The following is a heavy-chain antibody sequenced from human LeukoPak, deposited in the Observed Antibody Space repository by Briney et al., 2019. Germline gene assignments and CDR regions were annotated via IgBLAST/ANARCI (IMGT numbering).Heavy chain of an antibody. CDR1: GGTFSSYA. D-gene: IGHD2-2*01. CDR3: ARDQGLGYCSSTSCSAFDS. Sequence: SVKVSCKASGGTFSSYAISWVRQAPGQGLEWMGRIIPILGIANYAQKFQGRVTITAHKSTSTAYMELSSLRSEDTAVYYCARDQGLGYCSSTSCSAFDSWGQGTMVTVSS. V-gene: IGHV1-69*04. CDR2: IIPILGIA. J-gene: IGHJ3*02.